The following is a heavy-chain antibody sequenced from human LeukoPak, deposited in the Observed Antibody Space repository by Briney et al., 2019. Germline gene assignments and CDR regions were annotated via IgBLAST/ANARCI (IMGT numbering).Heavy chain of an antibody. CDR2: MNPNSGNT. CDR3: ARASTFYYYYGMDV. V-gene: IGHV1-8*03. CDR1: GYTFTSYD. J-gene: IGHJ6*02. D-gene: IGHD3-16*01. Sequence: GASVKVSCKASGYTFTSYDINWVRQATGQGLEWMGWMNPNSGNTGYAQKFQGRVTITADKSTSTAYMELSSLRSEDTAVYYCARASTFYYYYGMDVWGQGTTVTVSS.